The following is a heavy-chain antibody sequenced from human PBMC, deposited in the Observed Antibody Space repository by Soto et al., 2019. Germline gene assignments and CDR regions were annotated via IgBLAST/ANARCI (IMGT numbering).Heavy chain of an antibody. D-gene: IGHD4-17*01. Sequence: PGGSLRLSCAASGFTFSRYGMHWAGQAPGKGLEWVALISYDGSPTFYGDSVKGRFIISRDDSKNTLYLLMNSLRPEDAAVYHCARDRADYGDDYYYYGMDVWGQGTTVTVSS. CDR3: ARDRADYGDDYYYYGMDV. CDR2: ISYDGSPT. J-gene: IGHJ6*02. CDR1: GFTFSRYG. V-gene: IGHV3-30*03.